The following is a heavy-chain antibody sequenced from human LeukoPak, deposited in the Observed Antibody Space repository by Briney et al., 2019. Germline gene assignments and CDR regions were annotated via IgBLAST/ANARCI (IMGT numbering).Heavy chain of an antibody. D-gene: IGHD2-15*01. J-gene: IGHJ4*02. CDR2: INPNSGGT. CDR3: ARGADIVVVVAALDY. Sequence: ASVKVSCKASGYTFTGYYMHWVRQAPGQGLEWMGWINPNSGGTNYAQKFQGRVTMTRDTSISTAYMELSRLRSDDTAVYYCARGADIVVVVAALDYWGQGTLITVSS. V-gene: IGHV1-2*02. CDR1: GYTFTGYY.